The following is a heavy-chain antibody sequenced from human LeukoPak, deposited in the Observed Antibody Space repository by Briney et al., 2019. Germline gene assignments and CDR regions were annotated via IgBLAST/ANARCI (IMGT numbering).Heavy chain of an antibody. J-gene: IGHJ4*02. D-gene: IGHD3-3*01. V-gene: IGHV1-18*01. CDR2: ISGYNGNT. Sequence: ASVKVSCKTSVYSHTKFGISRVRQAPGQGLEWVGWISGYNGNTNYAQKFQDRVTLTTDTSTNTAYMEFRSLRSDDTALCYCKGWAGDITITAVGDFDYWGQGTLVTVSS. CDR3: KGWAGDITITAVGDFDY. CDR1: VYSHTKFG.